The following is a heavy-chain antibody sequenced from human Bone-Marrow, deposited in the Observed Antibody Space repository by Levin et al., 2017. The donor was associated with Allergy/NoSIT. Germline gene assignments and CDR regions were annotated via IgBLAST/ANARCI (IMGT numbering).Heavy chain of an antibody. CDR3: ARDPPYNSGAERCDY. V-gene: IGHV1-2*02. CDR2: INPNSGGT. D-gene: IGHD6-19*01. J-gene: IGHJ4*02. CDR1: GYTFTGYF. Sequence: GESLKISCKASGYTFTGYFMHWVRLAPGQGLEWMGWINPNSGGTNSAQKFQGRVTMTRDTSTSTAYMELSRLTSDDTAVYYCARDPPYNSGAERCDYWGQGALVTVSS.